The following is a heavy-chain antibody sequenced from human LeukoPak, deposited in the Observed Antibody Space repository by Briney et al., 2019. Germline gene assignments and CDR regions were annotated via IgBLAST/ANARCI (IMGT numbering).Heavy chain of an antibody. D-gene: IGHD3-22*01. CDR1: GFTFSSYE. Sequence: GGSLRLSCAASGFTFSSYEMNWVRQAPGKGLEWVSYISSSGSTIYYADSVKGRFTISRDNAKNSLYLQMNSLRAEDTAVYYCAREDGDGYDSSGSLDYWGQGTLVTVSS. J-gene: IGHJ4*02. V-gene: IGHV3-48*03. CDR3: AREDGDGYDSSGSLDY. CDR2: ISSSGSTI.